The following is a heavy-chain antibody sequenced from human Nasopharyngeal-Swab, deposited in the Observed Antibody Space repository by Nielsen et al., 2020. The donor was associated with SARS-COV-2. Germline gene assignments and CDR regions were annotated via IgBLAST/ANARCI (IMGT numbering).Heavy chain of an antibody. CDR1: GGSISSGGYY. D-gene: IGHD4-17*01. J-gene: IGHJ2*01. Sequence: SETLSLTCTVSGGSISSGGYYWSWIRQHPGKGLEWIGYIYYSGSTYYNPSLKSRVTISVDTSKNQFSLKLSSVTAADTAVYYCARKYGPTGPWYFDLWGRGTLVTVSS. V-gene: IGHV4-31*03. CDR2: IYYSGST. CDR3: ARKYGPTGPWYFDL.